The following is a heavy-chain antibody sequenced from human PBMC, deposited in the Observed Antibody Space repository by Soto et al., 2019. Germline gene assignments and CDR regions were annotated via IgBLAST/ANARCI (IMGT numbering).Heavy chain of an antibody. J-gene: IGHJ5*02. D-gene: IGHD2-15*01. Sequence: GASVKVSCKASGGTFSSYAISWVRQAPGQGLEWMGGIIPIFGTANYAQKFQGRVTITADESTSTAYMELSSLRSEDTAVYYCARSPKIGYCSGGSCYAVGSKGNWFDPWGQGTLVTVSS. CDR1: GGTFSSYA. CDR2: IIPIFGTA. V-gene: IGHV1-69*13. CDR3: ARSPKIGYCSGGSCYAVGSKGNWFDP.